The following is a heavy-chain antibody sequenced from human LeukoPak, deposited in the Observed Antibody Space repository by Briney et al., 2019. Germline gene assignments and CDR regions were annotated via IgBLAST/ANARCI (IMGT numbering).Heavy chain of an antibody. Sequence: SVKVSCTASGGTFSSYAISWVRQAPGQGLEWMGRIIPILGIANYAQKFQGRVTITADKSTSTAYMELSSLRSEDTAVYYCARGYYYDSSGYPTWGQGTLVTVSS. CDR1: GGTFSSYA. CDR2: IIPILGIA. V-gene: IGHV1-69*04. CDR3: ARGYYYDSSGYPT. D-gene: IGHD3-22*01. J-gene: IGHJ4*02.